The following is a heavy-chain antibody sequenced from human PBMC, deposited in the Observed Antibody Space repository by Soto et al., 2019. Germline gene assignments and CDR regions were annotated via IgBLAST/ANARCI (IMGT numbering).Heavy chain of an antibody. CDR1: GGVFSNYA. Sequence: QVQLVQSGAEVKQPGSSVKVSCKASGGVFSNYALTWVRQAPGQGPEWVGGLVPVFGTPNYAPKFQGRVTVTADESNRTGYLGLSPLTSADTALYYCARGSHYLSTGYYSDPRGQGTLVIVSS. D-gene: IGHD3-9*01. CDR3: ARGSHYLSTGYYSDP. V-gene: IGHV1-69*01. J-gene: IGHJ5*02. CDR2: LVPVFGTP.